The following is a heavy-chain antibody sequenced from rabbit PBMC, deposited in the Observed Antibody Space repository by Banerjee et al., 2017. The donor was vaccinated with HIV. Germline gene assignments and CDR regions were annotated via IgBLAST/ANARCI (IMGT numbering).Heavy chain of an antibody. CDR2: IYTGSSGST. Sequence: QSLEESGGDLVKPGASLTLTCTASGFDLSSSYDMCWVRQAPGKGLEWIACIYTGSSGSTYYASWAKGRFTISSHNAQNTLYLQLNSLTTTDTATYFCARDLAGVIGWNFNLWGPGTLVTVS. D-gene: IGHD4-1*01. J-gene: IGHJ4*01. V-gene: IGHV1S40*01. CDR1: GFDLSSSYD. CDR3: ARDLAGVIGWNFNL.